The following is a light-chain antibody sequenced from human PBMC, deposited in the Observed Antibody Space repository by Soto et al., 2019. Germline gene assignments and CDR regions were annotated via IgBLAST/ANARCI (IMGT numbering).Light chain of an antibody. V-gene: IGKV3-20*01. CDR1: QSVRSSN. CDR3: QQYCRSPLT. Sequence: EIVLTQAPGTLSLSPGERATLSCRASQSVRSSNLAWYQQKPGQAPRFLIYGASSRATGIPDRFSGSGSGTAFTLTISSLEPEEFAVYYCQQYCRSPLTLGGGSKVDLK. J-gene: IGKJ4*01. CDR2: GAS.